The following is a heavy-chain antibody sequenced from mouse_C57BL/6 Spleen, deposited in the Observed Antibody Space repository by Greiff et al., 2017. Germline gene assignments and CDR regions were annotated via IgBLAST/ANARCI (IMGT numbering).Heavy chain of an antibody. CDR1: GYTFTSYW. V-gene: IGHV1-64*01. CDR2: IHPNSGST. Sequence: VQLQQSGAELVKPGASVKLSCKASGYTFTSYWMHWVKQRPGQGLEWIGMIHPNSGSTNYNEKFKSKATLTVDKSSSTAYMQLSSLTSEDSAVYYCARGASTMVSEAWFAYWGQGTLVTVSA. CDR3: ARGASTMVSEAWFAY. D-gene: IGHD2-2*01. J-gene: IGHJ3*01.